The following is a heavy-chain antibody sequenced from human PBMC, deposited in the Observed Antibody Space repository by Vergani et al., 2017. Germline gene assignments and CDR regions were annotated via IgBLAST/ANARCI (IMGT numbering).Heavy chain of an antibody. V-gene: IGHV3-15*01. CDR1: GFTFSTAW. D-gene: IGHD3-10*01. J-gene: IGHJ4*02. CDR2: IKSKTDGGTT. Sequence: EVQLVESGGGLVKPGGSLRLSCAASGFTFSTAWMSWVRQAPGTGLEWVGRIKSKTDGGTTDYAAHVKGRVTISRDDSKNTLYLQMNSLKTEDTAVYYCTTLYYYGSVADYWGRGTLVTVSS. CDR3: TTLYYYGSVADY.